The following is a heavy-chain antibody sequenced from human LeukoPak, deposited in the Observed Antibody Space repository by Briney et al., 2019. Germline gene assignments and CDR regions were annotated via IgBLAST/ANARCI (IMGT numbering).Heavy chain of an antibody. CDR2: IYYSGST. CDR1: GGSISSYY. Sequence: SETLSLTCTVSGGSISSYYWSWIRQPPGKGLEWIGYIYYSGSTNYNPSLKSRVTISVDTSKNQFSLKLSSVTAADTAVYYCARVGNDWVFDYWGQGTLVTVSS. CDR3: ARVGNDWVFDY. D-gene: IGHD1-1*01. V-gene: IGHV4-59*01. J-gene: IGHJ4*02.